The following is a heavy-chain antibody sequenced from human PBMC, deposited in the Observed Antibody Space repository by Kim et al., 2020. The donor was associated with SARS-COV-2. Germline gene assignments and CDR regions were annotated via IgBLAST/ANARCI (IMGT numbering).Heavy chain of an antibody. V-gene: IGHV3-30-3*01. Sequence: NKYYADAVKGRFTISRDNSKNTLYLQMNSLRAEDTAVYYCARDRGGSPLAWGQGTLVTVSS. CDR2: NK. J-gene: IGHJ5*02. CDR3: ARDRGGSPLA. D-gene: IGHD3-10*01.